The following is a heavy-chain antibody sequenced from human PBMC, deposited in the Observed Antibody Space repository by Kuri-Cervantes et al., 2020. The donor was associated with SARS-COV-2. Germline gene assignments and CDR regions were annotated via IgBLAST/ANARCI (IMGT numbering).Heavy chain of an antibody. V-gene: IGHV1-46*01. J-gene: IGHJ5*02. CDR1: GYTFTSYY. CDR3: ARSGTVLWFGELFPGTTGNWFDP. CDR2: INPSGGST. Sequence: ASVKVSCKASGYTFTSYYMHWVRQAPGQGLEWMGIINPSGGSTSYAQKFQGRVTMTRDTSTSTVYMELSSLRSEDTAVYYCARSGTVLWFGELFPGTTGNWFDPWGQGTLVTVSS. D-gene: IGHD3-10*01.